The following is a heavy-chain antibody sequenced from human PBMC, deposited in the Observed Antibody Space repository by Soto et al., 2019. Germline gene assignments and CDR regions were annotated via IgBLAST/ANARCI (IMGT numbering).Heavy chain of an antibody. CDR1: GFTFSSYG. J-gene: IGHJ4*02. CDR3: AKDSLYCSGGSCNHTPFDY. D-gene: IGHD2-15*01. V-gene: IGHV3-30*18. CDR2: ISYDGSNK. Sequence: PGGSLRLSCAASGFTFSSYGMHWVRQAPGKGLEWVAVISYDGSNKYYADSVKGRFTISRDNSKNTLYLQMNSLRAEDTAVYYCAKDSLYCSGGSCNHTPFDYWGQGTLVTVSS.